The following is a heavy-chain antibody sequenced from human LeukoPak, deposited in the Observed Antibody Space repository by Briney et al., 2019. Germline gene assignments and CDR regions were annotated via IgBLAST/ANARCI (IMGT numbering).Heavy chain of an antibody. J-gene: IGHJ2*01. CDR1: GFTFSTYW. D-gene: IGHD3-9*01. V-gene: IGHV3-7*01. CDR2: INQDGSQK. Sequence: GSLRLSCTASGFTFSTYWMTWVRQAPGKGLEWVANINQDGSQKYHVDSVKGRFTISRDNAKNSLHLQMNSLRAEDTAVYYCSGSETTGYSPREWDYWYFDLWGRGTLVTVSS. CDR3: SGSETTGYSPREWDYWYFDL.